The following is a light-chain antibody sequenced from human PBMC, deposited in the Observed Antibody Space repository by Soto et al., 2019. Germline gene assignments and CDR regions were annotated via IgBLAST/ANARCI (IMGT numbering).Light chain of an antibody. V-gene: IGLV1-44*01. CDR2: SNN. CDR3: AAWDDSLNGYWV. CDR1: SSNIGSNT. J-gene: IGLJ3*02. Sequence: SALTQPPSASGTPGQRVTISCSGSSSNIGSNTVNWYQQLPGTAPKLLIYSNNQRPSGVPDRFSGSKSGTSASLAISGLQSEDEADYYCAAWDDSLNGYWVFGGGTKVTVL.